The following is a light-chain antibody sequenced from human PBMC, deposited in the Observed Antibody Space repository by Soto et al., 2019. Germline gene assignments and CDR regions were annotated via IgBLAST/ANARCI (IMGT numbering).Light chain of an antibody. CDR1: QSVSSY. Sequence: EVVLTQSPATLSLSPGERATLSCRASQSVSSYLVWYQQKPGQAPRLLIYDAANRAIGIPARFSGSGSGTDFTLTISSLEPEDSAVYHCQQRSDWVTFGQGTKLEIK. CDR2: DAA. V-gene: IGKV3-11*01. CDR3: QQRSDWVT. J-gene: IGKJ2*01.